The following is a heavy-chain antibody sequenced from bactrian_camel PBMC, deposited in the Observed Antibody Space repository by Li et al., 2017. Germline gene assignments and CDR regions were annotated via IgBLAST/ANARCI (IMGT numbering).Heavy chain of an antibody. CDR3: AKDQGWFAFDY. CDR2: VDSDGTA. V-gene: IGHV3S53*01. Sequence: HVQLVESGGGSVQVGGSLRLSCAASGNTYTSSCMAWFRQVPGKERERVARVDSDGTALYADSVKGRFTVSRDNVRNTIYLQLNSLKTEGTAIYYCAKDQGWFAFDYWGQGTQVTVS. D-gene: IGHD6*01. CDR1: GNTYTSSC. J-gene: IGHJ4*01.